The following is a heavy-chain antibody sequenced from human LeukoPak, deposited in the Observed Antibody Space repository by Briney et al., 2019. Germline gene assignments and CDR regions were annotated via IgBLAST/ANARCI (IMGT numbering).Heavy chain of an antibody. J-gene: IGHJ6*02. D-gene: IGHD6-13*01. CDR1: GYTFNDYY. V-gene: IGHV1-2*02. CDR3: ARDGSLDV. Sequence: APVKVSCKAFGYTFNDYYMHWMRQAPGQGPEWMGWINPNSGDTNYAQKLQGRVTMTRDTSISTTYMELSRLRFDDTAVYYCARDGSLDVWGQGTTVTVSS. CDR2: INPNSGDT.